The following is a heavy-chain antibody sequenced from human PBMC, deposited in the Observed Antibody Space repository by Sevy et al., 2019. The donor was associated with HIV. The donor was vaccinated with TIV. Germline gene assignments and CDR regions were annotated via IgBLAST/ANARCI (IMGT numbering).Heavy chain of an antibody. J-gene: IGHJ6*02. D-gene: IGHD3-10*01. CDR3: AKGITMVRSRAGMDV. CDR2: ISWNSGSI. V-gene: IGHV3-9*01. Sequence: GGSLRLSCAASGFTFDDYATHWVRQAPGKGLEWVSGISWNSGSIGYADSVKGRFTISRDNAKNSLYLQMNSLRAEDTALYYCAKGITMVRSRAGMDVWGQGTTVTVSS. CDR1: GFTFDDYA.